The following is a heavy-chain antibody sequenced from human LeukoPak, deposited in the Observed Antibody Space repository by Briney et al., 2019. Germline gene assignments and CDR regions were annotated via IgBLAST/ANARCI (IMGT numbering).Heavy chain of an antibody. J-gene: IGHJ4*02. Sequence: PGGSLRLSCAAPGFTFSSYAMHWVRQDPGKGLEWVAVISYDGSNQYYADSVKGRFTISRDNSKNTLYLQMNSLRAEDTAVYYRARRGTPYFDYWGQGTLVTVSS. D-gene: IGHD3-16*01. CDR3: ARRGTPYFDY. V-gene: IGHV3-30-3*01. CDR1: GFTFSSYA. CDR2: ISYDGSNQ.